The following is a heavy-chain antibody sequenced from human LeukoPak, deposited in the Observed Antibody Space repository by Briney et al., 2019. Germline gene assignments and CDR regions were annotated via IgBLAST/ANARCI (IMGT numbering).Heavy chain of an antibody. D-gene: IGHD2-2*01. J-gene: IGHJ6*04. V-gene: IGHV3-23*01. CDR2: ISGSGGST. CDR1: GFTFSSYA. Sequence: GGSLRLSCAASGFTFSSYAMSWVRQAPGKGLEWVSAISGSGGSTYYADSVKGRLTISRDNSKNTLYLQMNSLRAEDTAVYYCAKDLVWRVVPAYGMDVWGKGTTVIVSS. CDR3: AKDLVWRVVPAYGMDV.